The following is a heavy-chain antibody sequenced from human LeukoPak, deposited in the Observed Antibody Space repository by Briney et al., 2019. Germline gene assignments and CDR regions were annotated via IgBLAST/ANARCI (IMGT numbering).Heavy chain of an antibody. CDR2: IIPILGIA. Sequence: GASVKVSCKASGGTFSSYAISWVRQAPGQGLEWMGRIIPILGIANYAQKFQGRVTITADKSTSTAYMELSSLRSEDTAVHCCARSWGIVGATGPIDYWGQGTLVTVSS. D-gene: IGHD1-26*01. V-gene: IGHV1-69*04. J-gene: IGHJ4*02. CDR1: GGTFSSYA. CDR3: ARSWGIVGATGPIDY.